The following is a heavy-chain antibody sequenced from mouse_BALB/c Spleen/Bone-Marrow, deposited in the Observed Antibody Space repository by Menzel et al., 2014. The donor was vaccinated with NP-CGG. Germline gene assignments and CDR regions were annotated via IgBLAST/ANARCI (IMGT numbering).Heavy chain of an antibody. V-gene: IGHV1S81*02. CDR1: GYTLTIYY. J-gene: IGHJ3*01. D-gene: IGHD3-2*01. CDR2: VNPSNGGT. CDR3: TRNGPDSSGYPAWFAY. Sequence: QVQLQPSGADLVKPGASVKLSCKASGYTLTIYYMFWVKQRPGQGLEWIGEVNPSNGGTNFNEKFKSKATLTVDKSSSTAYMQLSSLTSEDSAVYYCTRNGPDSSGYPAWFAYWGQGTLVTVSA.